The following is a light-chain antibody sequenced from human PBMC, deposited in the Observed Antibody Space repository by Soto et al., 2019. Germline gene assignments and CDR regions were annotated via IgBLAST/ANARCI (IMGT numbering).Light chain of an antibody. Sequence: IQMTQSPSSVSASLGDSVSINCRASLSVGGWLAWYRQKPGKAPEFLIFAASTLHSGVPSRFRGSGSGTDFTLTISSLQPEDVATYYCQQTNSPYIFGQGTKVEI. CDR3: QQTNSPYI. CDR2: AAS. CDR1: LSVGGW. J-gene: IGKJ2*01. V-gene: IGKV1-12*01.